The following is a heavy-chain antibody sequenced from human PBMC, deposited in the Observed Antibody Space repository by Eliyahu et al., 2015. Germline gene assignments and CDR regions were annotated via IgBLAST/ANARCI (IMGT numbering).Heavy chain of an antibody. CDR2: INHXGST. J-gene: IGHJ6*03. CDR1: GGSXSGYY. D-gene: IGHD2-2*01. V-gene: IGHV4-34*01. CDR3: ARGGYCSSTSCYAETSYYYYYYMDV. Sequence: QVQLQQWGAGLLKPSETLSLTCAVYGGSXSGYYWXXIRQPPGKGLEWIGEINHXGSTNYXPSLKSRVTISVDTSKNQFSLKLSSVTAADTAVYYCARGGYCSSTSCYAETSYYYYYYMDVWGKGTTVTVSS.